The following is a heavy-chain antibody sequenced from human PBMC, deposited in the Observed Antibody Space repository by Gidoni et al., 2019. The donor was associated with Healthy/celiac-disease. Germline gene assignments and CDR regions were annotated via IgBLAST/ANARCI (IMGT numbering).Heavy chain of an antibody. Sequence: QVQLVQSGAEVKKPGSSVKVSCKASGGPFSSYAISWVRQAPGQGLEWMGRIIPILGIANYAQKFQGRVTITADKSTSTAYMELSSLRSEDTAVYYCARGIAAAGTSPNWFDPWGQGTLVTVSS. J-gene: IGHJ5*02. V-gene: IGHV1-69*04. CDR3: ARGIAAAGTSPNWFDP. D-gene: IGHD6-13*01. CDR1: GGPFSSYA. CDR2: IIPILGIA.